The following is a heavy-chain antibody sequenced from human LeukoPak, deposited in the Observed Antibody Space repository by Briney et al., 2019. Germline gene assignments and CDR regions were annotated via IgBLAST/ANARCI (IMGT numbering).Heavy chain of an antibody. D-gene: IGHD4-17*01. CDR2: IGGSGGST. Sequence: GGSLRLSCAASGFTFSSYAMSWVRQAPGKGLEWVSAIGGSGGSTYYADSVKGRFTISRDNSKNTLYLQMNSLRAEDTAVYYCAKDYSHDYGDYPFDYWGQGTLVTVSS. V-gene: IGHV3-23*01. J-gene: IGHJ4*02. CDR1: GFTFSSYA. CDR3: AKDYSHDYGDYPFDY.